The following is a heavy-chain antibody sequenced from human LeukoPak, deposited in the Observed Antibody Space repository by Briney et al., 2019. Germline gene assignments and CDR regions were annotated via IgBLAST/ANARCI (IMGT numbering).Heavy chain of an antibody. V-gene: IGHV1-8*02. CDR1: GYTFTSYY. CDR2: MNPNSGNT. D-gene: IGHD2-21*01. CDR3: AIGVIDGDAFDI. Sequence: AAVKVSCKASGYTFTSYYMHWVRQAPGQGLEWMGWMNPNSGNTGYAQKFQGRVTMTRNTSISTAYMELSSLRSEDTAVYYCAIGVIDGDAFDIWGQGTMVTVSS. J-gene: IGHJ3*02.